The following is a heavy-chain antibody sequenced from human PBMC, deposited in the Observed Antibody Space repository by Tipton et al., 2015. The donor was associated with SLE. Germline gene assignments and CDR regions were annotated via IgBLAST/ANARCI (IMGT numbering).Heavy chain of an antibody. J-gene: IGHJ6*02. D-gene: IGHD3-16*02. CDR3: AKGIISSYYYYGMDV. Sequence: GSLRLSCAASGFIFDDYSMHWVRQVPGKSLEWVSLISWDGGSTYYADSVKGRFTISRDNSKNSLYLQMNSLRTEDTALYYRAKGIISSYYYYGMDVWGQGTTVTVSS. V-gene: IGHV3-43*01. CDR1: GFIFDDYS. CDR2: ISWDGGST.